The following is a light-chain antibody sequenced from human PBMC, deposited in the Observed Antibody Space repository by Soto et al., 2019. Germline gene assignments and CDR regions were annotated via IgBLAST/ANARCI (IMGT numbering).Light chain of an antibody. Sequence: LVMTQYPTILYVSPRERATLSCRASQSVSSNLAWYQQKPGQAPRLLIYGVYTRAPGIPARFSGSGSGTEFTLTISSLQSEDFAVYYCQQRNIWPPVTFGQGTRLEVK. CDR2: GVY. CDR3: QQRNIWPPVT. CDR1: QSVSSN. J-gene: IGKJ5*01. V-gene: IGKV3D-15*01.